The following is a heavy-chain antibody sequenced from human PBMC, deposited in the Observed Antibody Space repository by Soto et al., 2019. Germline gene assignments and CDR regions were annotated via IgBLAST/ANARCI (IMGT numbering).Heavy chain of an antibody. CDR3: ARAPIDPRWGVTGIDH. Sequence: QVQLVQPGPEVKRPGASVKLSCKTSGYTFTTHAIQWARQVPGHGLEWMGWINAGNGDREFSQKFQGRIDITRSTGSSTVYMDLRSLRSEDTATYYCARAPIDPRWGVTGIDHWGQGTLVTVSS. J-gene: IGHJ4*02. CDR1: GYTFTTHA. CDR2: INAGNGDR. V-gene: IGHV1-3*01. D-gene: IGHD2-21*02.